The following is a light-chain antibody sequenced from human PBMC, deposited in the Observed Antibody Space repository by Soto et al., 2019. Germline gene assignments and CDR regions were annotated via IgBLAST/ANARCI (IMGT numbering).Light chain of an antibody. J-gene: IGKJ1*01. CDR1: QSISSY. CDR3: QQSYSTLGT. V-gene: IGKV1-39*01. Sequence: DIQMTQSPSSLSASVGDRVTITCRASQSISSYLNWYQQKPGKAPKLLIYAASSLQSGVPSRFSGSGSGTEFTLTISSLQPEDFATYYCQQSYSTLGTFGQGTKVEIK. CDR2: AAS.